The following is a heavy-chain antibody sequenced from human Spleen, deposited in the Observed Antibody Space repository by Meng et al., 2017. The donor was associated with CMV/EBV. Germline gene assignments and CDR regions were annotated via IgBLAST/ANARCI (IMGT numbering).Heavy chain of an antibody. D-gene: IGHD4-17*01. CDR2: ISSSGSTI. CDR1: GFTFSDYY. J-gene: IGHJ4*02. V-gene: IGHV3-11*04. CDR3: ARDIYGGGGWPDY. Sequence: LSCAASGFTFSDYYMSWIRQAPGKGLEWVSYISSSGSTIYYADSVKGRFTISRDNAKNSLYLQMNSLGAEDTAVFYCARDIYGGGGWPDYWGQGTLVTVSS.